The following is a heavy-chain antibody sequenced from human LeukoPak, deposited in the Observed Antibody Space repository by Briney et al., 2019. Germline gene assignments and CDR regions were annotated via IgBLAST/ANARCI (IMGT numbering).Heavy chain of an antibody. CDR3: ARVDSRWFDP. J-gene: IGHJ5*02. CDR1: GASISRYY. Sequence: PSETLSLTCSVSGASISRYYWSWIRQPPGKGLEWIAYIYYSGSTDYNPSLKSRVTISVDTSKNQFSLKLSSVTAADTAVYCCARVDSRWFDPWGQGTLVTVSS. CDR2: IYYSGST. D-gene: IGHD4-11*01. V-gene: IGHV4-59*01.